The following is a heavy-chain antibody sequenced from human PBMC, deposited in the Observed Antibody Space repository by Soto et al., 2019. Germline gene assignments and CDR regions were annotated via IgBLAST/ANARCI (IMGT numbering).Heavy chain of an antibody. V-gene: IGHV1-18*01. CDR1: GYTFTSYG. Sequence: QVQLVHSGAEVKKPGASVKVSCKASGYTFTSYGISWVRQAPGQGPEWMGRISTYNGNTNYVQKLQGRVTMNTDTSTNTAYMELRSLRYDDTAVYYCARDPGYSTTWHQAFDIWGQGTMVTVSS. D-gene: IGHD6-13*01. J-gene: IGHJ3*02. CDR3: ARDPGYSTTWHQAFDI. CDR2: ISTYNGNT.